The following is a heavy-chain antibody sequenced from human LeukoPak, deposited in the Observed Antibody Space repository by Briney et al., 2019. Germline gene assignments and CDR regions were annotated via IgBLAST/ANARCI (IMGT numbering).Heavy chain of an antibody. V-gene: IGHV1-2*02. J-gene: IGHJ4*02. CDR3: ARSSLGATEEVGDY. CDR2: INPNSGGT. CDR1: GYTFTGYY. Sequence: SVKVSCKASGYTFTGYYMHWVRQAPGQGLEWMGWINPNSGGTNYAQKFQGRVNMTRDTSISTAYMELSRLRSDDTAVYYCARSSLGATEEVGDYWGQGTLVTVSS. D-gene: IGHD1-26*01.